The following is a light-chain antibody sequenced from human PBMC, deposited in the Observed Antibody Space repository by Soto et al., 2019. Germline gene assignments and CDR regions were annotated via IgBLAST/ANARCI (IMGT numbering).Light chain of an antibody. Sequence: HSVLTQPASVSGSPGQSITISCTGTSSDVGRFNFVSWFQQHPGKAPKLLIYEVTKRPSGVSNRFSGSKSGNTASLTISGLQTEDEAGYYCSSYTTRSTYVFGTGTKLTVL. V-gene: IGLV2-14*01. CDR1: SSDVGRFNF. CDR3: SSYTTRSTYV. CDR2: EVT. J-gene: IGLJ1*01.